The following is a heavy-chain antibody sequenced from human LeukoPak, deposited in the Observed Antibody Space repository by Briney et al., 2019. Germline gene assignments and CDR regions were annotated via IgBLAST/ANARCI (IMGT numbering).Heavy chain of an antibody. CDR2: INWVGGST. CDR1: GFTFDDYG. Sequence: GGPLRLSCAASGFTFDDYGMSWGRQAPGKGLEWVSGINWVGGSTGYADSVKGRFTISRDNAKHSLYLQMNSLRAEDTALYYCARGERRALRYFDWLPKDYYYYYGMDVWGQGTTVSVSS. CDR3: ARGERRALRYFDWLPKDYYYYYGMDV. V-gene: IGHV3-20*04. J-gene: IGHJ6*02. D-gene: IGHD3-9*01.